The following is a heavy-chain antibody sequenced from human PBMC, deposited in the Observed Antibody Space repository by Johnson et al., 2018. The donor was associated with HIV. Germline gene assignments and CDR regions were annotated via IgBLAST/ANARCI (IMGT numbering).Heavy chain of an antibody. D-gene: IGHD5-24*01. V-gene: IGHV3-30-3*01. J-gene: IGHJ3*02. Sequence: QMQLVESGGGLVQPGGSLRLSCEVYGFTFRTYVMHWVRQAPGKGLEWVAVISYDGANKYSADSVKGRFTISRDNSKNTLYLQMNSLRGEDTAVYYCARGIDGSAQNSDAFDNWGQGTMVTVSS. CDR2: ISYDGANK. CDR1: GFTFRTYV. CDR3: ARGIDGSAQNSDAFDN.